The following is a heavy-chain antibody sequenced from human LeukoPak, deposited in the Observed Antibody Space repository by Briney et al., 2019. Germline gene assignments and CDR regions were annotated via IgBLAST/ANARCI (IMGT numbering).Heavy chain of an antibody. CDR3: AREVRSAWASFDP. D-gene: IGHD1-26*01. V-gene: IGHV4-39*07. J-gene: IGHJ5*02. Sequence: SETLSLTCTVSGGSISSSSYYWGWIRQPPGKGLEWIGSIYYSGSTYYNPSLKSRVTISVDTSKNQFSLKLSSVTAADTAVYYCAREVRSAWASFDPWGQGTLVTVSS. CDR1: GGSISSSSYY. CDR2: IYYSGST.